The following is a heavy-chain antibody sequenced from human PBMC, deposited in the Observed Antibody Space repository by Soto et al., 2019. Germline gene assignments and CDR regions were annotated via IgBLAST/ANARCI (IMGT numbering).Heavy chain of an antibody. Sequence: QVQLVESGGGVVQPGRSLRLSCATSGFTFSSYGMHWVRQASGKGLEWVAVISYDGSNKYYADSVKGRFTISRDNSKNTLYLQMNSLRAEDTAVYYCATSDHMTTVATRLWYFDLWGRGTLVTVSS. CDR1: GFTFSSYG. J-gene: IGHJ2*01. V-gene: IGHV3-30*03. D-gene: IGHD4-17*01. CDR2: ISYDGSNK. CDR3: ATSDHMTTVATRLWYFDL.